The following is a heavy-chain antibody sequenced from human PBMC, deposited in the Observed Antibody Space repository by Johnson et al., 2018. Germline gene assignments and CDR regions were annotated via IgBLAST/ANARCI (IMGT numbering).Heavy chain of an antibody. CDR3: ARDRAYSFRTTRPRTRMDV. D-gene: IGHD4-11*01. V-gene: IGHV3-11*01. J-gene: IGHJ6*02. CDR2: ISSSGPRI. Sequence: QVQLGESGGGLVEPGGSLRLSCTASGFSVSDYYMSWIRQAPGKGLEWVSYISSSGPRIYYADAVKGRFTSPRNNSKVTLFLQMNSLRDDDTAPYYCARDRAYSFRTTRPRTRMDVGGQGTTVIVSS. CDR1: GFSVSDYY.